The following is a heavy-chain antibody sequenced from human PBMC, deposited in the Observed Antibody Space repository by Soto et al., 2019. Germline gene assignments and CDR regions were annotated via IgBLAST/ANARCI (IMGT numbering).Heavy chain of an antibody. CDR2: IYYSGST. D-gene: IGHD6-19*01. Sequence: SETLSLTCTVSGGSISSYYWSWIRQPPGKGLEWIGYIYYSGSTNYNPSLKSRVTISVDTSKNQFSLKLSSVTAADTAVYYCARDPYSSGWLRFSGWFDPWGQGTLVTVSS. CDR3: ARDPYSSGWLRFSGWFDP. V-gene: IGHV4-59*01. J-gene: IGHJ5*02. CDR1: GGSISSYY.